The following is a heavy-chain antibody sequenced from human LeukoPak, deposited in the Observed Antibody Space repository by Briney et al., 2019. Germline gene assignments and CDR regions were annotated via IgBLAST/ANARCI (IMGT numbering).Heavy chain of an antibody. D-gene: IGHD3-3*01. Sequence: GGSLRLSCAASGFTFSSYAMSWVRQAPGKGLEWVSLISGNAGSTYYADSVRGRFTISRDITKNTLYLQMNSLRAEDTAVYYCAKDGLQFSEWLPPLGYWGQGTLVTVSS. CDR3: AKDGLQFSEWLPPLGY. J-gene: IGHJ4*02. CDR1: GFTFSSYA. CDR2: ISGNAGST. V-gene: IGHV3-23*01.